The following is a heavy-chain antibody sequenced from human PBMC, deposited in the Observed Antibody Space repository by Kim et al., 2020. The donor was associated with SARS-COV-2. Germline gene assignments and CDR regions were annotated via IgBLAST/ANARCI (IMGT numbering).Heavy chain of an antibody. D-gene: IGHD6-13*01. CDR2: ISYDGSNK. J-gene: IGHJ6*01. V-gene: IGHV3-30*04. Sequence: GGSLRLSCAASGFTFSSYAMHWVRQAPGKGLEWVAVISYDGSNKYYADSVKGRFTISRDNSKNTLYLQMNSLRAEDTAVYYCARSPYAHSSSWTYYYYY. CDR3: ARSPYAHSSSWTYYYYY. CDR1: GFTFSSYA.